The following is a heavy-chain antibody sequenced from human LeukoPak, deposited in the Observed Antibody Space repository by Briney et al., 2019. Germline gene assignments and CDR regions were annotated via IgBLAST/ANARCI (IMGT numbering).Heavy chain of an antibody. J-gene: IGHJ4*02. CDR2: IYYSGST. CDR3: ARHGTIFGVASFDY. Sequence: WVRQAPGKGLEWIGSIYYSGSTYYNPSLKSRVTISVDTSKNQFSLKLSSVTAADTAVYYCARHGTIFGVASFDYWGQGTLVTVSS. V-gene: IGHV4-39*01. D-gene: IGHD3-3*01.